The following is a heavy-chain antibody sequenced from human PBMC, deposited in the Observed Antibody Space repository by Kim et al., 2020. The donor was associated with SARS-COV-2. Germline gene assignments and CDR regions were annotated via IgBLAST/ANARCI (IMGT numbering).Heavy chain of an antibody. Sequence: STNYNPSLKSRATISVDTSKNQCSLKRSSVTAADTAVYYCARERFRGIDYWGQGTLVTVSS. CDR3: ARERFRGIDY. V-gene: IGHV4-34*01. CDR2: ST. J-gene: IGHJ4*02. D-gene: IGHD3-10*01.